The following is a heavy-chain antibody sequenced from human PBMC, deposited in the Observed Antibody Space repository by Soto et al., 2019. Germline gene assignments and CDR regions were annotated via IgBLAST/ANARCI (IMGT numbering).Heavy chain of an antibody. V-gene: IGHV5-51*01. CDR1: GYKFSSYW. CDR2: IYPGDSDT. Sequence: GESLKISCKGSGYKFSSYWIAWVRQMPGKGLEWMGIIYPGDSDTKYNPSFQGQVTISADKSITTTYLRWTSLKASDTAIYYCAASIFYYSMDVWGQGTTVTVSS. J-gene: IGHJ6*02. CDR3: AASIFYYSMDV.